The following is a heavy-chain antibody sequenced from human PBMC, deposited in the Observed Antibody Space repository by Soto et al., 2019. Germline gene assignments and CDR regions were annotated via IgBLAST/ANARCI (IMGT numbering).Heavy chain of an antibody. V-gene: IGHV3-21*01. J-gene: IGHJ4*02. CDR2: ISSGSSYI. CDR1: GFIFTGYN. Sequence: GSLRLSCAASGFIFTGYNMNWVRQAPGKGLEWVSSISSGSSYIYYADSVKDRFTISRDNAKNSLYLQMNTLRAEDTALYYCARRRAAAGTLTFDYWGQGTRVTVSS. CDR3: ARRRAAAGTLTFDY. D-gene: IGHD6-13*01.